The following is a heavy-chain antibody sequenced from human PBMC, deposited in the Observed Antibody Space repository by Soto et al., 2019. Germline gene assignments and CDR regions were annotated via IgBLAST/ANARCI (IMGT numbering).Heavy chain of an antibody. CDR3: ARGAMLIAVAWTHRLNNWFDP. CDR2: IWSDGSNK. D-gene: IGHD6-19*01. J-gene: IGHJ5*02. CDR1: GFTISSYG. Sequence: QVQLVESGGGVVQPGRSLRLSCAASGFTISSYGMHRVRQAPGKGLEWVAVIWSDGSNKYYADSVKGRFTISRDNSKNTLYLQMNSLRAEDTAVYYCARGAMLIAVAWTHRLNNWFDPWGQGTLVTVSS. V-gene: IGHV3-33*01.